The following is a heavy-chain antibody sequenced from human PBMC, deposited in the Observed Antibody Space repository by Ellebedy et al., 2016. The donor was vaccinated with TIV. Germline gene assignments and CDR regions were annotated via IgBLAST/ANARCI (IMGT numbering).Heavy chain of an antibody. D-gene: IGHD3-10*01. CDR3: ARGGSGTYYNTMGSSYYYGMDV. CDR1: GYTLTDYY. V-gene: IGHV1-2*07. J-gene: IGHJ6*02. Sequence: AASVKVSCKSSGYTLTDYYMHWVRQAPGQGLEWMGWINPHSGDTKSPHKFQARVTMTRDTSINTVYMELSRLGSDDTALYYCARGGSGTYYNTMGSSYYYGMDVWGQGTTVTVSS. CDR2: INPHSGDT.